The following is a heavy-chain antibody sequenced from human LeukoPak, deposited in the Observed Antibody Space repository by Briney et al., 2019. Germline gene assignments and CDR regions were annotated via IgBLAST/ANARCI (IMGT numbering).Heavy chain of an antibody. D-gene: IGHD3-10*01. V-gene: IGHV4-34*01. CDR1: GGSFSGYF. J-gene: IGHJ6*03. Sequence: SSETLSLTCAVYGGSFSGYFWSWIRQPPGKGLEWIGEINHSGSTNYNPSLKSRVTISVDTSKNQFSLKLSSVTAADTAVYYCARGRGYYYYYMDVWGKGTTVTVSS. CDR3: ARGRGYYYYYMDV. CDR2: INHSGST.